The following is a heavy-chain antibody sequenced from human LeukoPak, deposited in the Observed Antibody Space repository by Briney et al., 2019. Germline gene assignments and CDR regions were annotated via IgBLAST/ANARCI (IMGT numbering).Heavy chain of an antibody. CDR2: IKQDGSET. V-gene: IGHV3-7*01. CDR1: GFTFTNYW. CDR3: ARDRGHSGYDLYDY. Sequence: GGSLRLSCAAPGFTFTNYWMGWVRQAPGEGLEWVANIKQDGSETYYVQSVKGGFTISTDTATDTLYLQMNSLRAEDTAVYYCARDRGHSGYDLYDYWGQGTLVTVSS. J-gene: IGHJ4*02. D-gene: IGHD5-12*01.